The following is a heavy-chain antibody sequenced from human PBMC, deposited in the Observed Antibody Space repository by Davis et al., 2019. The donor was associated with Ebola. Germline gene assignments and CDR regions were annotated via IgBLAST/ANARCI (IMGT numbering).Heavy chain of an antibody. CDR1: GFTFSSYA. CDR3: ARCGGRDFDY. D-gene: IGHD4-23*01. V-gene: IGHV4-34*01. J-gene: IGHJ4*02. CDR2: INHSGST. Sequence: ESLKISCAGSGFTFSSYAMSWVRQAPGKGLEWIGDINHSGSTNYNPSLKSRVTISVDTSKNQFSLKLNSVTAADTAVYYCARCGGRDFDYWGQGTLVTVSS.